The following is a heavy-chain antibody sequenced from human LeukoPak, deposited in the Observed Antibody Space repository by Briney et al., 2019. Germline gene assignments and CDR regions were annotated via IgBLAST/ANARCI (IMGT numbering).Heavy chain of an antibody. Sequence: PSETLSLTCTVSGGSISSYYWTWIRQPPGGGLEWIGYIYYSGSTNYNPSLKSRVTISVDTSKNQFSLKLSSVTAADTAVYYCARDANTPVDYWYFDLWGRGTLVTVSS. V-gene: IGHV4-59*01. CDR2: IYYSGST. D-gene: IGHD2-2*02. CDR1: GGSISSYY. CDR3: ARDANTPVDYWYFDL. J-gene: IGHJ2*01.